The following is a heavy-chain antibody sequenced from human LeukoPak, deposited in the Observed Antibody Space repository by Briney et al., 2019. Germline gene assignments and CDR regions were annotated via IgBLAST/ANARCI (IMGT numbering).Heavy chain of an antibody. CDR2: ISSSSSYI. J-gene: IGHJ4*02. V-gene: IGHV3-21*01. Sequence: GGSLRLSCAASGFTFSSYGMHWVRQAPGKGLEGVSSISSSSSYIYYADSVKGRFTISRDNAKNSLYLQMNSLRAEDTAVYYCARGSGSYLDYWGQGTLVTVSS. D-gene: IGHD1-26*01. CDR3: ARGSGSYLDY. CDR1: GFTFSSYG.